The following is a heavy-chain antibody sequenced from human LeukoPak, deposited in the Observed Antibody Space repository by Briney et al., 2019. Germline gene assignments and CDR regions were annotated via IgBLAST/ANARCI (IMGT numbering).Heavy chain of an antibody. D-gene: IGHD3-10*01. CDR1: AFSLSTYA. V-gene: IGHV3-33*01. J-gene: IGHJ6*02. CDR3: ARDPLYGSGNIFGGHYGMDV. Sequence: PGRSLRLSCVASAFSLSTYAMHWVRQAPGKGLEWVAVIWYDGSNKYYSDSVKGRFTISRDNSKSTLYLQMDSLRDEDTAVYYCARDPLYGSGNIFGGHYGMDVWGQGTTVTVS. CDR2: IWYDGSNK.